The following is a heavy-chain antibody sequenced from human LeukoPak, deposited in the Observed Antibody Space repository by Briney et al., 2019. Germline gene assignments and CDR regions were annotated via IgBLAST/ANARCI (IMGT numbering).Heavy chain of an antibody. D-gene: IGHD3-22*01. CDR1: GYTFTSYG. Sequence: ASVKLSCNVSGYTFTSYGISWVRQAPGQGLEWMGWISAYNGNTNYAQKRQGRVTMTTDTSTSTAYMELRSLRSDDTAVYYCARSLGTYYYDSSGDAFDIWGQGTMVTVSS. J-gene: IGHJ3*02. CDR2: ISAYNGNT. V-gene: IGHV1-18*01. CDR3: ARSLGTYYYDSSGDAFDI.